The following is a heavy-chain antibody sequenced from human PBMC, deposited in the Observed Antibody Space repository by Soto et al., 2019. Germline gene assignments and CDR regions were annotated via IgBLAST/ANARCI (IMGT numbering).Heavy chain of an antibody. D-gene: IGHD3-3*01. CDR2: IYTSGST. CDR3: ARVNDFWSGYSGYYYYYGMDV. J-gene: IGHJ6*02. V-gene: IGHV4-4*07. Sequence: ETLSLTCTVSGGSISSYYWSWIRQPAGKGLEWIGRIYTSGSTNYNPSLKSRVAMSVDTSKNQFSLKLSSVTAADTAVYYCARVNDFWSGYSGYYYYYGMDVWGQGTTVTVSS. CDR1: GGSISSYY.